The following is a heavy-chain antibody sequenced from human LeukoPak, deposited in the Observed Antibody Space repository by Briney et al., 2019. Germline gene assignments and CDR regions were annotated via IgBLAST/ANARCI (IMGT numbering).Heavy chain of an antibody. V-gene: IGHV4-34*01. D-gene: IGHD3-22*01. CDR2: INHSGST. CDR3: ARARAHLKYYYDNSGYYYFDY. CDR1: AGSFSGYY. J-gene: IGHJ4*02. Sequence: PSETLSLTCAVYAGSFSGYYWSWIRHPPGKGLEWIGEINHSGSTNYNPSLKSQATISVDTPKNQFSLKLSSVTAADTAVYYCARARAHLKYYYDNSGYYYFDYWGQGTLVTVSS.